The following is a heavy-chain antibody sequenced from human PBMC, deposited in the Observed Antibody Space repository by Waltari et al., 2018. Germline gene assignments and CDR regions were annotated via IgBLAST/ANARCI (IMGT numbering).Heavy chain of an antibody. CDR2: AYHSGNT. CDR1: GASITNYY. CDR3: ARRVASTRALDV. V-gene: IGHV4-59*01. D-gene: IGHD5-12*01. Sequence: QVQLQGSDPTLVKPSETLSLTCSVSGASITNYYWSWIRQPPGKGLEWIGHAYHSGNTIYNPSLNSRVIISVDTSKNHFSLELSSVTTADTAVYYCARRVASTRALDVWGLGTLVTVSS. J-gene: IGHJ3*01.